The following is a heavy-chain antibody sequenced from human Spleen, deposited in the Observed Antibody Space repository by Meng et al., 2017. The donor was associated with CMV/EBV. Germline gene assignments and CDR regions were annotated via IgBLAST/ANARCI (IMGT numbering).Heavy chain of an antibody. CDR2: ISSSGTSI. D-gene: IGHD1-1*01. CDR3: ARDGTNSYYYGLDV. Sequence: GESLKISCAASGFSFSNYEMTWVRQAPGKGLEWVSYISSSGTSIYYGNSVKDRFTISRDNAKNSLYLQMNSLRAEDTAVYYCARDGTNSYYYGLDVWGQGTTVTVSS. J-gene: IGHJ6*02. V-gene: IGHV3-48*03. CDR1: GFSFSNYE.